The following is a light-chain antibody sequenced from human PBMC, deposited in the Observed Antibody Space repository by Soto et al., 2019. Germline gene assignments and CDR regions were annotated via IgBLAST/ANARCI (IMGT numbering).Light chain of an antibody. CDR1: SSNFGAYNY. V-gene: IGLV2-14*03. CDR3: SSYTTSRNVV. Sequence: QSALPQPASVSGSPGQSSTLSCTGTSSNFGAYNYVSGYQQHPGKVPKVMIFDVSSRPSGVSNRFSGSKSGNTASLTISGLQSEDEADYYCSSYTTSRNVVFGGGTKLTVL. CDR2: DVS. J-gene: IGLJ2*01.